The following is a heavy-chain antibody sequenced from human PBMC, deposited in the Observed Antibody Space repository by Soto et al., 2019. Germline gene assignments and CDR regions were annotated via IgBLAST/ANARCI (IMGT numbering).Heavy chain of an antibody. CDR2: ISSGGGNT. J-gene: IGHJ4*02. D-gene: IGHD6-13*01. CDR3: AKAALSSSWYESEC. Sequence: WGSRRLSCAASGFTFSSHAMSWVRQGPGKGLEWVQTISSGGGNTYYADSVKGRLTISRDNSKNKLYLQMNSLRVEDTAVYYCAKAALSSSWYESECWGKENMVTVSA. V-gene: IGHV3-23*01. CDR1: GFTFSSHA.